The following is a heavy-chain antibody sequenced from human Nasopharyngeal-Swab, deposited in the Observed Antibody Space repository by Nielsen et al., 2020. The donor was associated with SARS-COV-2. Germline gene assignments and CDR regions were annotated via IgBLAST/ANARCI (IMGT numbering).Heavy chain of an antibody. CDR3: AKEEVPNDY. Sequence: GGSLRLSCAASGFSVSSNYMSWVRQAPGKGLEWVSGISINGGNTYYADSVKGRFTISRDNSKSTVFLEMNSLRVEDTAVYYCAKEEVPNDYWGQGTLVTVSS. J-gene: IGHJ4*02. CDR1: GFSVSSNY. V-gene: IGHV3-23*01. CDR2: ISINGGNT.